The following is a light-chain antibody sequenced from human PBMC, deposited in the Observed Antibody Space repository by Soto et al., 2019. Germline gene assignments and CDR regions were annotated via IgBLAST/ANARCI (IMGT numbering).Light chain of an antibody. CDR3: QRYNHCLTWT. J-gene: IGKJ1*01. CDR2: AAS. Sequence: EIVLTQSPGTLSVSPGERATLSCRASQSVSGNLAWYQQKPGQPPRLLIHAASTRATGVPARFSGSGSGTEFTLTISSLQSEDSSSYYCQRYNHCLTWTFGHEIKAEIK. V-gene: IGKV3-15*01. CDR1: QSVSGN.